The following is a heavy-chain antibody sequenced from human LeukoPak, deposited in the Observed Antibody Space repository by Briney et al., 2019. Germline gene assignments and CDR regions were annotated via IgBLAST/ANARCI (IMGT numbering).Heavy chain of an antibody. D-gene: IGHD6-13*01. J-gene: IGHJ5*02. CDR2: IYTSGST. V-gene: IGHV4-4*07. CDR3: ARRSSSSWYRGKGWFDP. Sequence: SETLSLTCTVSGGSISSYYWSWIRQPAGKGLEWIGRIYTSGSTNYNPSLKSRVTMSVDTSKNQFSLKLSSVTAADTAVYYCARRSSSSWYRGKGWFDPWGQGTLVTVSS. CDR1: GGSISSYY.